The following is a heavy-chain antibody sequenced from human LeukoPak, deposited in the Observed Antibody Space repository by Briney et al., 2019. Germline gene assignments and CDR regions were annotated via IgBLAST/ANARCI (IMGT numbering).Heavy chain of an antibody. CDR3: ARDPDYYDSSGYYVSWFDP. D-gene: IGHD3-22*01. J-gene: IGHJ5*02. CDR2: INPSGGST. CDR1: GYTFTTYY. V-gene: IGHV1-46*01. Sequence: GASVKVSCTASGYTFTTYYMHWVRQAPGQGREWMGIINPSGGSTSYAQKFQGRVTMTRDTSTSTVYMELSSLRSEDTAVYYCARDPDYYDSSGYYVSWFDPWGQGTLVTVSS.